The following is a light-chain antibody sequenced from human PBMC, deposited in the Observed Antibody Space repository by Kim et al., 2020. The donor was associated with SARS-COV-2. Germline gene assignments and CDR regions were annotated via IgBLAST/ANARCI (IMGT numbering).Light chain of an antibody. J-gene: IGLJ3*02. CDR3: ASYTTRSTWV. CDR2: DVT. Sequence: GPSTTFACTGTSSDVGAYNDVSWYQQHPNKAHKLMIYDVTKRPSAASNRFSGSKSGNTASLTISGLQAEDEADYYCASYTTRSTWVFGGGTQLTVL. V-gene: IGLV2-14*03. CDR1: SSDVGAYND.